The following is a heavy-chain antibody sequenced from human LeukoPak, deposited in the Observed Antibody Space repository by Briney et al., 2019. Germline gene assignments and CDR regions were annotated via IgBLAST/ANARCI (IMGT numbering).Heavy chain of an antibody. CDR3: ARGIDKKTPREDY. CDR2: IKQDGSEK. CDR1: GFTFSDYW. Sequence: GGSLRLSCAASGFTFSDYWMSWVRQAPGQGLEWVANIKQDGSEKYYLDSVKGRFTISRDNAKNSLYLQMNSLRAEDTAVYYCARGIDKKTPREDYWGQGTLVTVSS. V-gene: IGHV3-7*01. J-gene: IGHJ4*02. D-gene: IGHD1-26*01.